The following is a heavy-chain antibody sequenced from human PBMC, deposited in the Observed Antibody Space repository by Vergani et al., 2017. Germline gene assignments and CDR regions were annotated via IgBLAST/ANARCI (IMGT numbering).Heavy chain of an antibody. Sequence: QVQLQESGPGLVKPSQTLSLTCAVSGGSISSGGYYWSWIRQHPGKGLEWIGEINHSGSTNYNPSLKSRVTISVDTSNNHFSLRLNSLTAADTAVYYCARRSGIVYDIFSGTQYFFDFWGQGTLVTVSS. D-gene: IGHD3-9*01. CDR1: GGSISSGGYY. CDR3: ARRSGIVYDIFSGTQYFFDF. CDR2: INHSGST. J-gene: IGHJ4*02. V-gene: IGHV4-31*11.